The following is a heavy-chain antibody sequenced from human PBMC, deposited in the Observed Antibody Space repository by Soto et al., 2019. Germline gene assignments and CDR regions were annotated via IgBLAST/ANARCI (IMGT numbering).Heavy chain of an antibody. CDR1: GGSTNSYY. CDR2: IYFRGNT. CDR3: ARRGGYSNGYHSFYLAF. D-gene: IGHD5-18*01. V-gene: IGHV4-59*08. Sequence: PSETLSLTCTVSGGSTNSYYWSWIRQPLGKGLEWIGSIYFRGNTNYSPSLKSRVTISIDTSKNQFSLKLTSVTAAGTAVYYCARRGGYSNGYHSFYLAFWGKGTTVTVSS. J-gene: IGHJ6*03.